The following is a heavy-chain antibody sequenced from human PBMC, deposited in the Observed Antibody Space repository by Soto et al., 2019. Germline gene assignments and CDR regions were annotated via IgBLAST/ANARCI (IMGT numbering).Heavy chain of an antibody. Sequence: PSETLSLTCAVSGVSVTSGSYYWTWIRQPPXKGLEWIGYMYYNGNTNYNPSLKSRVTISLDTSNNRFSLRLSSVTAADTAVYYCARTFCSTTSCQAHNMDVWGQGTTVTVSS. V-gene: IGHV4-61*01. J-gene: IGHJ6*02. CDR2: MYYNGNT. CDR3: ARTFCSTTSCQAHNMDV. D-gene: IGHD2-2*01. CDR1: GVSVTSGSYY.